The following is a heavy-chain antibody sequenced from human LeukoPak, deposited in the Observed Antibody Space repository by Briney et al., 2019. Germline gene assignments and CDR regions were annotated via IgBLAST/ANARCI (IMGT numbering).Heavy chain of an antibody. J-gene: IGHJ4*02. CDR3: VKNGATVPLYYFDY. CDR2: ISGSGTIT. Sequence: GGSLRLSCAASGFTFSSYAMTWVRQAPGKGLEWVSGISGSGTITYYADSVKGRLTISRDNFKNTLYLQLNSLRAEDTAVYYCVKNGATVPLYYFDYWGLGTLVIVSS. D-gene: IGHD4-11*01. V-gene: IGHV3-23*01. CDR1: GFTFSSYA.